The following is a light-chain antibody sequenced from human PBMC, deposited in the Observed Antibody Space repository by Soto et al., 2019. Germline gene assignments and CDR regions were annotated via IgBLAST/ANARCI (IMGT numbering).Light chain of an antibody. CDR3: QQYNSYPLT. CDR1: QSINSW. Sequence: DIQMTQSPSTLSASVGDRVTITCRASQSINSWLAWYQQKPGKAPKLLIYKAYSLESGVPSRFSGRESGTEFIFTISSLQPDDFATYYCQQYNSYPLTFGGGTKV. V-gene: IGKV1-5*03. J-gene: IGKJ4*01. CDR2: KAY.